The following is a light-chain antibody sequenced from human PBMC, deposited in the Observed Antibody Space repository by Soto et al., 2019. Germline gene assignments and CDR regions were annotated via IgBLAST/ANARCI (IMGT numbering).Light chain of an antibody. CDR3: QQYYRIPFT. Sequence: DLVMTQSPDSLAPSLGERATMNCKSSQSLFYSSSNKDYLAWYQQKPGQPPKLLIYWASTRESGVPDRFRGSGSGTDFTLTISSLQAEDVAVYYCQQYYRIPFTFGPGTKVDIK. CDR2: WAS. J-gene: IGKJ3*01. V-gene: IGKV4-1*01. CDR1: QSLFYSSSNKDY.